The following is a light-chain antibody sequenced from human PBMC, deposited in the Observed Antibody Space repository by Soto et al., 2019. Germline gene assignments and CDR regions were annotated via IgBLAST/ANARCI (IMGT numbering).Light chain of an antibody. CDR1: SGHSSYA. V-gene: IGLV4-69*01. J-gene: IGLJ1*01. Sequence: QAVVTQSPSASASLGASVKLTCTLSSGHSSYAIAWHQQQPEKGPRYLMKLNSDGSHSKGDGIPDRFSGSSSGAERYLIISSLQSEDEADYYCQTWGTGIHVFGTGTKLTAL. CDR3: QTWGTGIHV. CDR2: LNSDGSH.